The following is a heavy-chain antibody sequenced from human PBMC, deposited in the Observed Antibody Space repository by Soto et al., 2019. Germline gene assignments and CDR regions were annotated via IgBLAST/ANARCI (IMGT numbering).Heavy chain of an antibody. CDR1: RFSFSSHA. V-gene: IGHV3-23*01. CDR2: ISAGADGA. D-gene: IGHD2-15*01. CDR3: ARDLWWYLH. Sequence: EVQLLESGGGLVQPGGALRLSCAASRFSFSSHAMSWVRQAPGKGLEWVSSISAGADGAYYADSVKGRFTISRANSNNTLYLQMNSVRAEDTAVYFCARDLWWYLHWGQGTLVTVSS. J-gene: IGHJ4*02.